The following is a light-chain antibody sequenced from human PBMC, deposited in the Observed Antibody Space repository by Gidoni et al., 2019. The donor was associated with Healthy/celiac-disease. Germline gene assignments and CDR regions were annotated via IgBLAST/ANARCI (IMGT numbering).Light chain of an antibody. CDR1: SSNIGAGYD. CDR2: RNS. Sequence: QSVLTQPPSVSRAPRRQANNYCSGSSSNIGAGYDVHGYQHHPGTAPKLLIYRNSNRPSGVPDRFSGSKSGTSASLAITGLQAEDEADYCCQSYDSSLSGYVFGTGTKVTVL. CDR3: QSYDSSLSGYV. V-gene: IGLV1-40*01. J-gene: IGLJ1*01.